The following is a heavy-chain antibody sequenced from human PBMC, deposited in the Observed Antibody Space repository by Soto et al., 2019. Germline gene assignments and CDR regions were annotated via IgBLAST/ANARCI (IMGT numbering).Heavy chain of an antibody. CDR1: GGSISSSSYY. Sequence: QLQLQESGPGLVKPSETLSLTCTVSGGSISSSSYYWGWIRQPPGKRLEWIGSIYYSGSTYYNPSLKGRVTISVDTSKNQFSLKLSSVTAADTAVYYCARHEDSSGWYADYWGQGTLVTVSS. D-gene: IGHD6-19*01. CDR2: IYYSGST. V-gene: IGHV4-39*01. CDR3: ARHEDSSGWYADY. J-gene: IGHJ4*02.